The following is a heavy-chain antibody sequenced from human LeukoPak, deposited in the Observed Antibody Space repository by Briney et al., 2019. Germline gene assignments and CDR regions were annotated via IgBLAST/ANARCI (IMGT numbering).Heavy chain of an antibody. D-gene: IGHD6-19*01. J-gene: IGHJ6*03. CDR3: ARGLDYYYYMDV. CDR2: IYTSGST. CDR1: GRSISNGGYS. Sequence: PSETLSLTCTVSGRSISNGGYSWSWIRQPAGKGLESIGRIYTSGSTNYNPSLKSRVTISVDTSKNQFSLKLSSVTAADTDVYYCARGLDYYYYMDVWGKGTTVTVSS. V-gene: IGHV4-61*02.